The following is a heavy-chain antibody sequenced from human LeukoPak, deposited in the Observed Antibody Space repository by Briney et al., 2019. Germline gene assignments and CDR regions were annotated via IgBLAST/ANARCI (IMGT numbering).Heavy chain of an antibody. Sequence: SETLSLTCTVSGGSISSYYWSWIRQPPGKGLEWIGYIYYSGSTNYNPSLKSRVTISVDTSKNQFSLKLSSVTAADTAVYYCASPSSSWYGFDYWGQGTLVTVSS. V-gene: IGHV4-59*01. D-gene: IGHD6-13*01. CDR1: GGSISSYY. CDR2: IYYSGST. J-gene: IGHJ4*02. CDR3: ASPSSSWYGFDY.